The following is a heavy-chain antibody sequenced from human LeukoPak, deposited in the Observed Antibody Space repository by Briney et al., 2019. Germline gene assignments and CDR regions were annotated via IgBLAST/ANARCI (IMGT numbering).Heavy chain of an antibody. CDR1: GSTFSSYG. CDR2: ISNDGGTK. D-gene: IGHD2-8*01. Sequence: PGGSLRLSCAASGSTFSSYGMHWVRQAPGKGLEWVAVISNDGGTKYYADSVKGRFTISRENSKSTLYLQMNSLRVEDAAMYYCAKSGERYCTRGNCYFDYWGQGTLVTVSS. V-gene: IGHV3-30*18. J-gene: IGHJ4*02. CDR3: AKSGERYCTRGNCYFDY.